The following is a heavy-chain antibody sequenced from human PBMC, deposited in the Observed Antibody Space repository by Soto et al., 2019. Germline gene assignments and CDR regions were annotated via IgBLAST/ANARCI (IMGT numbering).Heavy chain of an antibody. CDR1: GFTFGDYA. J-gene: IGHJ4*02. Sequence: GGSLRLSCAGSGFTFGDYAISWFRQAPGKGLEWVGIIRSNADGGTTDYATSVKGRFSLARDESRGIAYLQMNSLKSEDTAVYYYDSSGYQWGQGTLVTVSS. CDR2: IRSNADGGTT. V-gene: IGHV3-49*03. CDR3: DSSGYQ. D-gene: IGHD3-22*01.